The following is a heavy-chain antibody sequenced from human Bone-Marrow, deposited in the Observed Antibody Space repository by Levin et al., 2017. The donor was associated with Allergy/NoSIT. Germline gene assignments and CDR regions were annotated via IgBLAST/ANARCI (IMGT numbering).Heavy chain of an antibody. Sequence: LSLPCAASGFIFSNYAMNWVRQAPGKGLEWVSQISGSGGNTHYADSVKGRFTFSRDNSKNTLYLQMNSLRAEDTAVYYCAGYDTSAYHSPFDYWGQGTLVTVSS. D-gene: IGHD3-22*01. CDR1: GFIFSNYA. J-gene: IGHJ4*02. V-gene: IGHV3-23*01. CDR2: ISGSGGNT. CDR3: AGYDTSAYHSPFDY.